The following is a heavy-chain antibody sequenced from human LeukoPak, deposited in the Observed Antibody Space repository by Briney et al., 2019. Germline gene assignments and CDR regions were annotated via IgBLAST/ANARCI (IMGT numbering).Heavy chain of an antibody. CDR2: ISGSGGST. V-gene: IGHV3-23*01. Sequence: PGGSLRLSCAASGFTFSSNAMSWVRQAPGKGLGWVSAISGSGGSTYYADSVKGRFTISRDNSKNTLYLQMNSLRAEDTDVYYCAKLLGDSGWYGDGSYFDYWGQGTLVTVSS. J-gene: IGHJ4*02. D-gene: IGHD6-19*01. CDR3: AKLLGDSGWYGDGSYFDY. CDR1: GFTFSSNA.